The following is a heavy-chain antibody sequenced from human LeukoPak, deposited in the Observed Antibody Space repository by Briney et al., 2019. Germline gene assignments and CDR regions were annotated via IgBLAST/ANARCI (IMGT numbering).Heavy chain of an antibody. V-gene: IGHV1-69*05. J-gene: IGHJ4*02. CDR2: IIPIFGTA. Sequence: SVKASCKASGGTFSSYAISWVRQAPGQGLEWRGGIIPIFGTANYAQKFQGRVTITTDESTSTAYMELSSLRSEDTAVYYCARGAGIAAAGGLDYWGQGTLVTVSS. D-gene: IGHD6-13*01. CDR3: ARGAGIAAAGGLDY. CDR1: GGTFSSYA.